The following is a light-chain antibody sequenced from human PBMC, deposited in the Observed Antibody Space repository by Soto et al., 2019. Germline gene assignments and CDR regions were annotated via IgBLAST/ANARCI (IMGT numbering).Light chain of an antibody. CDR1: SSNIGAGYD. Sequence: QSVLTQPPSVSGAPGRRVTISCTGSSSNIGAGYDVHWYQQLPGTAPKLLIYGNNNRPSGVPDRISGSKSGTSASLAITGLQAEDEADYYCQSYDSSLSGYWVFGGGTQLTVL. V-gene: IGLV1-40*01. CDR3: QSYDSSLSGYWV. CDR2: GNN. J-gene: IGLJ3*02.